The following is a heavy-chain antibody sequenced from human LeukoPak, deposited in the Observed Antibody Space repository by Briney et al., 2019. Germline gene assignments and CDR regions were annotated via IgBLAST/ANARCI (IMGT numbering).Heavy chain of an antibody. V-gene: IGHV3-11*04. J-gene: IGHJ5*02. CDR2: IGSSGSTI. CDR1: GFTFSDYY. CDR3: AKDLMRDKWFGES. Sequence: GGSLRLSCAASGFTFSDYYMSWIRQAPGKGLEWVSYIGSSGSTIYYADSVKGRFTISRDNSKNTLYLQMNSLRVEDTAVYHCAKDLMRDKWFGESWGQGTLVTVSS. D-gene: IGHD3-10*01.